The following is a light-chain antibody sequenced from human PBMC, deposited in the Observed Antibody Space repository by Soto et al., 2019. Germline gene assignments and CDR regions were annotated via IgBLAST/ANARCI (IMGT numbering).Light chain of an antibody. CDR1: QDVGKW. CDR3: QQANSFLIT. J-gene: IGKJ5*01. Sequence: DIQMTQSPSSVSGSVGDRVTITCLASQDVGKWLAWYQQKPGKAPTLLIHGASSLQSGVPSRYSGSGHGTDFTLTISSLQPEDFATYYCQQANSFLITFCQGGRLEIK. CDR2: GAS. V-gene: IGKV1-12*01.